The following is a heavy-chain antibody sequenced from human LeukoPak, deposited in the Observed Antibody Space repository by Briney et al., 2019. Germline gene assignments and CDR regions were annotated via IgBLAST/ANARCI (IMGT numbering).Heavy chain of an antibody. CDR2: IKQDGSEK. D-gene: IGHD2-15*01. CDR3: ARDRVVVVAGYWYFDL. J-gene: IGHJ2*01. CDR1: GFTFSSYW. Sequence: GGSLRLSCAASGFTFSSYWMSWVRQAPGKGLEWVANIKQDGSEKYYVDPVKGRFTISRDNAKNSLYLQMNSLRAEDTAVYYCARDRVVVVAGYWYFDLWGRGTLVTVSS. V-gene: IGHV3-7*01.